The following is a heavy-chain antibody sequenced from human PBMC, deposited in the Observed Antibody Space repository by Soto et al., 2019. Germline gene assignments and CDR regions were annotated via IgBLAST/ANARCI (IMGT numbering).Heavy chain of an antibody. J-gene: IGHJ5*02. D-gene: IGHD3-10*01. V-gene: IGHV4-4*02. CDR2: IYHSGST. CDR3: ARERRDGAAGNFNWFDP. CDR1: GGSISSSHW. Sequence: QVQLQESGPGLVKPSGTLSLTCAVSGGSISSSHWWSWVRQPPGKGLDWIGKIYHSGSTNYNPSLKSRVIISVDKSKNQFSLKLSSVTAADTAVYYCARERRDGAAGNFNWFDPWGQGTLVTVSS.